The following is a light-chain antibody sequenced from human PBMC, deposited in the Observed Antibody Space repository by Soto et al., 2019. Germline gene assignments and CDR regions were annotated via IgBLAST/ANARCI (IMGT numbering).Light chain of an antibody. J-gene: IGKJ1*01. CDR1: QSISSW. CDR2: KAS. Sequence: DIQMTQSPSTLSASVGDRVTITCRASQSISSWLAWYQQKPGKAPKLLIYKASSLESGVPSSFSGSGSRTDFSISISSLQPDDFATYYCQQYNSYPWTCSQGTKVEIK. CDR3: QQYNSYPWT. V-gene: IGKV1-5*03.